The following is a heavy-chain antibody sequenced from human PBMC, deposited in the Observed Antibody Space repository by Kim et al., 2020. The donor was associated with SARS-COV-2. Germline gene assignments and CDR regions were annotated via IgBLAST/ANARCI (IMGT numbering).Heavy chain of an antibody. V-gene: IGHV3-21*06. CDR3: VREARYSRLRSGDYYDY. Sequence: GGSLRLSCEASGFIFGRYTMNWVRQAPGKGLEWVSSLSSNSAYVYYADSLAGRLSISRDNARDTLVLQMDRLSAEDTGVYYFVREARYSRLRSGDYYDYWGKGTLVTVSS. J-gene: IGHJ4*02. CDR1: GFIFGRYT. D-gene: IGHD3-3*01. CDR2: LSSNSAYV.